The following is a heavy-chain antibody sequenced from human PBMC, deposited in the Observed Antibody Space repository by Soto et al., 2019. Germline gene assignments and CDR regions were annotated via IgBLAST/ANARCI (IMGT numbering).Heavy chain of an antibody. D-gene: IGHD3-10*01. V-gene: IGHV4-34*01. CDR1: GGSFSGYY. CDR3: AATEGYYYGSGSYFWFDP. J-gene: IGHJ5*02. CDR2: INHSGST. Sequence: SETLSLTCAVYGGSFSGYYWSWIRQPPGKGLEWIGEINHSGSTNYNPSLKSRVTISVDTSKNQFSLKLGSVTAADTAVYYCAATEGYYYGSGSYFWFDPWGQGTLVTVSS.